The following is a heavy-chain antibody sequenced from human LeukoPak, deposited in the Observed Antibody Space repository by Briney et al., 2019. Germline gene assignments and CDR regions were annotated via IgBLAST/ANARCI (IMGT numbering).Heavy chain of an antibody. Sequence: GGSLRLSCAASRFTFSNYAMHWVRQAPGKGLEGVAVISYDGSNKYYADSVKGRFTISRDNSRNTVYMEMNSMRAEDTAVYYCARSYTNYYDSSGYYYNYGMDVWGQGTTVTVSS. CDR2: ISYDGSNK. V-gene: IGHV3-30-3*01. D-gene: IGHD3-22*01. CDR1: RFTFSNYA. CDR3: ARSYTNYYDSSGYYYNYGMDV. J-gene: IGHJ6*02.